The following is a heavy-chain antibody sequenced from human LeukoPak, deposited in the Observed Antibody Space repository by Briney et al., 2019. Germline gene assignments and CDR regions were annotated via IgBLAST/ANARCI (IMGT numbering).Heavy chain of an antibody. CDR3: ARVAAAGTYYFDY. J-gene: IGHJ4*02. CDR1: GGSISSSSYY. V-gene: IGHV4-39*07. Sequence: PSETLSLTCTVSGGSISSSSYYWGWIRQPPGTGLEWIGEINHSGSTNYNPSLKSRVTISVDTSKNQFSLKLSSVTAVDTAVYYCARVAAAGTYYFDYWGQGTLVTVSS. D-gene: IGHD6-13*01. CDR2: INHSGST.